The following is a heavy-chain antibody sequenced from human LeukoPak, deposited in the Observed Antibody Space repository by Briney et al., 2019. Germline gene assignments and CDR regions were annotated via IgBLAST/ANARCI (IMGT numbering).Heavy chain of an antibody. CDR2: ISSSSSYT. CDR1: GFTFSDYY. J-gene: IGHJ4*02. Sequence: GGSLRLSCAASGFTFSDYYMSWIRQAPGKGLEWVSYISSSSSYTNYADSVKGRFTISRDNAKNSLYLQMNSLRAEDTAVYYCARVWDSGSFSRPFDYWGQGTLVTVSS. V-gene: IGHV3-11*06. D-gene: IGHD1-26*01. CDR3: ARVWDSGSFSRPFDY.